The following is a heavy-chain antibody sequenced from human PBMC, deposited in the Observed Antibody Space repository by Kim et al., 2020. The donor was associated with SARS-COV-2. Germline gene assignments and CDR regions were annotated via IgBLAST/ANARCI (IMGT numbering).Heavy chain of an antibody. Sequence: GGSLRLSCAASGFMVTTNVMNWVRQPPGKGLEWVSCMTASGGSTYYADSVKGRFTISRDSATNTVYLQMTSLRAEDTAVYYCVRPRYFDRCGFDMWGPGTMVTVSA. CDR3: VRPRYFDRCGFDM. CDR2: MTASGGST. D-gene: IGHD3-9*01. J-gene: IGHJ3*02. V-gene: IGHV3-23*01. CDR1: GFMVTTNV.